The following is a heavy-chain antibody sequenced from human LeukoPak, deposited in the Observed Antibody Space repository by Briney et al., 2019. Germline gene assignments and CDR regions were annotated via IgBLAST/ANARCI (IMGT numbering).Heavy chain of an antibody. J-gene: IGHJ4*02. D-gene: IGHD1-26*01. CDR2: IIPNSGAT. Sequence: ASVKVSCKASGYTFIAYYMHWVRQAPGQGLEWMGWIIPNSGATNYAQNFQGRVTMTRDTSISTAYMELNRLTSDDTAVYYCARQLGATSRDYWGQGTLVTVSS. CDR1: GYTFIAYY. CDR3: ARQLGATSRDY. V-gene: IGHV1-2*02.